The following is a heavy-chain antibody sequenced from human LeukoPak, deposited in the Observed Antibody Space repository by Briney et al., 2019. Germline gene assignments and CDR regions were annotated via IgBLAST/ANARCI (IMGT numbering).Heavy chain of an antibody. D-gene: IGHD3-3*01. V-gene: IGHV3-30-3*01. CDR3: AKARRSGSDGGYYFDY. J-gene: IGHJ4*02. CDR1: GFTFSSYA. CDR2: ISYNGDNK. Sequence: SGGSLRLSCAASGFTFSSYAINWVRQAPGKGLEWVAVISYNGDNKNYVDSVKGRFTISRDNSKNTLYLQMSSLRAEDTAVYYCAKARRSGSDGGYYFDYWGQGTLVTVSS.